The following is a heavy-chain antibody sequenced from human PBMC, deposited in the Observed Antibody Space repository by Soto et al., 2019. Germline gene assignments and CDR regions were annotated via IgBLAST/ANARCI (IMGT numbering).Heavy chain of an antibody. Sequence: GASVKVSCKASGYTFTGYCMHWVRQAPGQGLGWMGWINPNSGGTNYAQKFQGRVTMTRDTSISTAYMELSRLRSDDTAVYYCARVRYSGNLYYYYGMDVWGQGTTVTVSS. CDR3: ARVRYSGNLYYYYGMDV. CDR2: INPNSGGT. V-gene: IGHV1-2*02. CDR1: GYTFTGYC. J-gene: IGHJ6*02. D-gene: IGHD1-26*01.